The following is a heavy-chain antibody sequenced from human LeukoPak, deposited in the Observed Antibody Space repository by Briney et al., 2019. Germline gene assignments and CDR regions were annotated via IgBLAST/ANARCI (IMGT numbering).Heavy chain of an antibody. D-gene: IGHD6-13*01. V-gene: IGHV4-34*01. CDR3: ARQESLAAAGTGFDY. J-gene: IGHJ4*02. CDR2: INHSGST. Sequence: SETLSLTCAVYGGSFSGYYWGWIRQPPGKGLEWIGEINHSGSTNYNPSLKSRVTISVDTSKNQFSLKVSSVTAADTAVYYCARQESLAAAGTGFDYWGQGTLVTVSS. CDR1: GGSFSGYY.